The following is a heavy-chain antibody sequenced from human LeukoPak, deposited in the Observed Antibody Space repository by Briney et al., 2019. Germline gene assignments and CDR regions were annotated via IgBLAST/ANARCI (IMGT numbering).Heavy chain of an antibody. CDR1: GFTFTHYA. J-gene: IGHJ2*01. V-gene: IGHV3-23*01. CDR3: ARDPGSGSSGFQNGWRSPLWYFDL. CDR2: ISGDGGST. D-gene: IGHD3-10*01. Sequence: GGSLRLSCAASGFTFTHYAMNWVRQAPGKGLEWVSTISGDGGSTYYAGSVKGRFTISRDNSKNTLYLQMNSLRAEDTAVYYCARDPGSGSSGFQNGWRSPLWYFDLWGRGTLVTVSS.